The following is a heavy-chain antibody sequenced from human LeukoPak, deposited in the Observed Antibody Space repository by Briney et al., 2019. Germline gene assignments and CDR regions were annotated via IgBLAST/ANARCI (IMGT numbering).Heavy chain of an antibody. J-gene: IGHJ4*02. CDR2: IWYDGSNK. V-gene: IGHV3-33*01. CDR1: GFTFSSYG. D-gene: IGHD3-9*01. Sequence: GGSLRLSCAASGFTFSSYGMHWVRQAPGKGLEWVAVIWYDGSNKYYADSVKGRFTISRDNSKNTLYLQMNSLRAEDTAVYCCARAYDILTGYYTFDYWGQGTLVTVSS. CDR3: ARAYDILTGYYTFDY.